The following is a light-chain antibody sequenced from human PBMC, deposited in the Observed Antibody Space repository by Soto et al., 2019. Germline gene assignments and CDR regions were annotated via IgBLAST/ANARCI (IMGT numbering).Light chain of an antibody. CDR1: QSVSSSY. J-gene: IGKJ1*01. CDR2: GAS. Sequence: EIVLTQSPGTLSLSPGERATLSCRASQSVSSSYLAWYQQKPGQAPRLLIYGASSRATGIPDRFSGSGSGTDFTLTISRLEPEDVAVYYCQQYGSSPGTFGQGTNVELK. V-gene: IGKV3-20*01. CDR3: QQYGSSPGT.